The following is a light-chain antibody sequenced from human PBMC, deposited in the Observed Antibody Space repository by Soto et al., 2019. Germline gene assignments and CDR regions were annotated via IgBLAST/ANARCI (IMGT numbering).Light chain of an antibody. J-gene: IGKJ1*01. Sequence: DIQMTQSPSTLSASVGDRVTITCRASQSISSWLAWYQQKPGKAPKLLIYDASSLESGVPSRFSGSGSGTEFTLTICCLQPDDFATYYCQQYNSYSRTFGQGTKVEIK. CDR3: QQYNSYSRT. V-gene: IGKV1-5*01. CDR2: DAS. CDR1: QSISSW.